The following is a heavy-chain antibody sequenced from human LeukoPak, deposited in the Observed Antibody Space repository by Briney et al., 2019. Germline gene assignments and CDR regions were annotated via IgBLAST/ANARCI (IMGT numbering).Heavy chain of an antibody. CDR1: GGSVSSGNYY. J-gene: IGHJ4*02. Sequence: SETLSLTCTVSGGSVSSGNYYWSWIRQPPGKGLDWIGDIYYSGSTNYNPSLKGRVTISVDTSKNQFSLKLNSVTAADTAVYYCARGSPVGDSWGRGTLVTVSS. CDR3: ARGSPVGDS. V-gene: IGHV4-61*01. CDR2: IYYSGST. D-gene: IGHD3-10*01.